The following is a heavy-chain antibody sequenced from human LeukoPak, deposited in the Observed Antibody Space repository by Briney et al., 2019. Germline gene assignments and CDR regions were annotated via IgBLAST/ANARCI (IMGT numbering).Heavy chain of an antibody. CDR2: IYSGGST. CDR3: ARGELELLAGDY. V-gene: IGHV3-53*01. CDR1: GFTVSSNY. J-gene: IGHJ4*02. D-gene: IGHD1-7*01. Sequence: GGSLRLSCAASGFTVSSNYMSWVRQAPGRGLEWVSVIYSGGSTYYADSVKGRFTISRDNSKNTLYLQMNSLRAEDTAVYYCARGELELLAGDYWGQGTLVTVSS.